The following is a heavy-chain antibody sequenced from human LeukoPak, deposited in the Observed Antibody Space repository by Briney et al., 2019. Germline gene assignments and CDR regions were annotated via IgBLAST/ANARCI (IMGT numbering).Heavy chain of an antibody. CDR1: GGSISSYY. V-gene: IGHV4-38-2*02. D-gene: IGHD6-25*01. Sequence: SETLSLTCTVSGGSISSYYWGWIRQPPGKGLELIGNIYHTGTTYYNPSLKSRVTISIDTSKNQFSLRLSSVTAADTAIYYCARDPGGGPIDFWGQGNLVTVSS. J-gene: IGHJ4*02. CDR3: ARDPGGGPIDF. CDR2: IYHTGTT.